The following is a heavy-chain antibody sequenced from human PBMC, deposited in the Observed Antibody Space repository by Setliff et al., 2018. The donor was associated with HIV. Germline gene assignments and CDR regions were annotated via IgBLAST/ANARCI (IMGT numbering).Heavy chain of an antibody. J-gene: IGHJ5*02. V-gene: IGHV4-4*02. CDR1: GGSISSTNW. CDR3: AAATTLLSPRA. CDR2: IYHTGST. D-gene: IGHD2-15*01. Sequence: LSLTCAVSGGSISSTNWWSWVRQPPGKGLEWIGEIYHTGSTNYNPSLKSRVTIPVDTAKNQFSLKLSSVTAADTAVYYCAAATTLLSPRAWGQGTLVTVS.